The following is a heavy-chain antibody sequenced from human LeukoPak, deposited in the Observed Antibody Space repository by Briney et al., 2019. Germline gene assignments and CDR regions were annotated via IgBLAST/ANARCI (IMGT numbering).Heavy chain of an antibody. V-gene: IGHV4-59*07. CDR2: IYYSGST. D-gene: IGHD6-19*01. Sequence: SDTLSLTCTVSGGSISSYYWSWIRQPRGKALEWIGHIYYSGSTNYNPSLKSRVTISVDTSKNQFSLKLSSVTAADTAVYYCARVRLPSVAGTIDPWGQGTLVTVSS. CDR1: GGSISSYY. J-gene: IGHJ5*02. CDR3: ARVRLPSVAGTIDP.